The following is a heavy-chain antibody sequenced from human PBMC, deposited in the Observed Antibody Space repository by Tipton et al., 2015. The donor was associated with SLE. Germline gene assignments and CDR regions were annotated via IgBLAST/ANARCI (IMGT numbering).Heavy chain of an antibody. CDR1: GYSISSGYY. CDR3: ARDPSQYSSSADAFDI. J-gene: IGHJ3*02. Sequence: TLSLTCTVSGYSISSGYYWGWIRQPPGKGLEWIGSIYHSGGTYYNPSLKSRVTISVDTSKNQFSLKLSSVTAADTAVYYCARDPSQYSSSADAFDIWGQGTMVTVSS. D-gene: IGHD6-6*01. CDR2: IYHSGGT. V-gene: IGHV4-38-2*02.